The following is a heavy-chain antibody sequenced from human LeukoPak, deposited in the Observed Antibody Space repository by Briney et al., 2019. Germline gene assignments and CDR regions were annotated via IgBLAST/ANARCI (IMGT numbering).Heavy chain of an antibody. Sequence: GGSLRLSCAASGFTFTSYWMTWLRQAPGQGLEWVANIMKYGGVKQYLDSVKGRFTISRDNAKNSLYLQMNTLRAEDTAVYYCARNRDYDTFDYWGQGVLVTISS. D-gene: IGHD5-12*01. J-gene: IGHJ4*02. CDR3: ARNRDYDTFDY. CDR2: IMKYGGVK. V-gene: IGHV3-7*01. CDR1: GFTFTSYW.